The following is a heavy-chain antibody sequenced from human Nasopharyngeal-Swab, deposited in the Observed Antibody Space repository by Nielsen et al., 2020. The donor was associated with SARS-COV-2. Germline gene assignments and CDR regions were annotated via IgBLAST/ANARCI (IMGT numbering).Heavy chain of an antibody. J-gene: IGHJ6*03. CDR3: ARGAARNVIVVVVAAISYYYMDV. V-gene: IGHV1-8*01. CDR2: RNPNSGNT. Sequence: ASVKVSCKASGYAVTSYDINWVRQATGQGHEWMGWRNPNSGNTGYAQKFQGRVTMTRNTSISTAHMELSSLRSEDTAVYYCARGAARNVIVVVVAAISYYYMDVWGKGTTVTVSS. D-gene: IGHD2-15*01. CDR1: GYAVTSYD.